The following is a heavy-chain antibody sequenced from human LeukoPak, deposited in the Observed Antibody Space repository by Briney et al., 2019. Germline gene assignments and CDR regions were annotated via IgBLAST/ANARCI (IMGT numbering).Heavy chain of an antibody. CDR1: GYTFTGYY. CDR2: INPNSGGT. CDR3: ARVGIFGVVILDYYYGMDV. D-gene: IGHD3-3*01. J-gene: IGHJ6*02. Sequence: ASVKVSCKASGYTFTGYYMHWVRQAPGQGLGWMGWINPNSGGTNYAQKFQGRVTMTRDTSISTAYMELSRLRSDDTAVYYCARVGIFGVVILDYYYGMDVWGQGTTVTVSS. V-gene: IGHV1-2*02.